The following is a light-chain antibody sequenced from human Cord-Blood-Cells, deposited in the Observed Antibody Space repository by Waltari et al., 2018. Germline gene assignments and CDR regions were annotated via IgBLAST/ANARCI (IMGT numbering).Light chain of an antibody. CDR1: SSDVGGYNY. Sequence: QSALTQPASVSGSPGQSINIYCTGTSSDVGGYNYVSCYQQHPGKAPKLMIYDVSNRPSGVSNRFSGSKSGNTASLTISGLQAEDEADYYCSSYTSSSTWVFGGGTKLTVL. CDR3: SSYTSSSTWV. CDR2: DVS. J-gene: IGLJ3*02. V-gene: IGLV2-14*03.